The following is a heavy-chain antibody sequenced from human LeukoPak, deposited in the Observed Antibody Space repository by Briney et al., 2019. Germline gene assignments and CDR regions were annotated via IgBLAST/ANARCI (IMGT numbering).Heavy chain of an antibody. V-gene: IGHV3-30*18. CDR1: GFTFSSYG. Sequence: GGTLRLSCAASGFTFSSYGMHWVSQAPGKGLEWVAVISYAGSTEYYADSVKGRFTISRDNSKNTLYLQINSLRAEDTAVYYCTEEPIPVAGGYYFDYWGQGTLVTVSS. CDR3: TEEPIPVAGGYYFDY. D-gene: IGHD6-19*01. CDR2: ISYAGSTE. J-gene: IGHJ4*02.